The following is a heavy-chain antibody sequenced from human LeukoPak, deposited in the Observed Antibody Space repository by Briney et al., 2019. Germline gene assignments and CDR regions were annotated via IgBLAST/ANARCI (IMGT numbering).Heavy chain of an antibody. V-gene: IGHV3-23*01. CDR1: GFTFTSYA. J-gene: IGHJ5*02. CDR2: ISGSGGST. CDR3: AKPRPSYSSSWYDH. Sequence: SGGSLRLSCAASGFTFTSYAMSWVRQAPGKGLEWVSAISGSGGSTYYADSVKGRFTISRDNSKNTLYLQMNSLRAEDTAVYYCAKPRPSYSSSWYDHWGRGTLVTVSS. D-gene: IGHD6-13*01.